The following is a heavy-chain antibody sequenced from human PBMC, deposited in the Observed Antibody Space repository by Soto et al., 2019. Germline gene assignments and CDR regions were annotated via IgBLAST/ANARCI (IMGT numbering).Heavy chain of an antibody. CDR1: GASFTDGCLF. D-gene: IGHD3-22*01. CDR3: ATAPETFSPAGYYVNWFDP. Sequence: PSETLSLTCTVSGASFTDGCLFWVRLRPSQGKGGEWMASTYISGMTYYNPSLRSLVTISVDTSKSQYSPRLNSVTAADTAVYSGATAPETFSPAGYYVNWFDPWGHGTLVTVSS. J-gene: IGHJ5*02. CDR2: TYISGMT. V-gene: IGHV4-39*01.